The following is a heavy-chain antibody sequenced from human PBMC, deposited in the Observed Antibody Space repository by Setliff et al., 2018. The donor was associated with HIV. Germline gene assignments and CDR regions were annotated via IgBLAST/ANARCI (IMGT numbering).Heavy chain of an antibody. D-gene: IGHD6-13*01. V-gene: IGHV4-38-2*02. CDR3: ARDGYSSSWYVISGSFDY. J-gene: IGHJ4*02. CDR1: GYSISSGYY. Sequence: SETLSLTCTVSGYSISSGYYWGWIRQPPGKGLEWIGSIYHSGSTYYNPSLKSRVTISVDTSENQFSLKLSSVTAADTAVYYCARDGYSSSWYVISGSFDYWGQGILVTVSS. CDR2: IYHSGST.